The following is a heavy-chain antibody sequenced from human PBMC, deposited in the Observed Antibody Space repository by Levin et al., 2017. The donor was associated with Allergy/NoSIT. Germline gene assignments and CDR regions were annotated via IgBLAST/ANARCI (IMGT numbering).Heavy chain of an antibody. CDR3: ASNSYGSSGY. V-gene: IGHV3-33*01. J-gene: IGHJ4*02. D-gene: IGHD6-6*01. CDR1: GFTFSTFL. CDR2: IGYDGSNK. Sequence: PGGSLRLSCAASGFTFSTFLMHWVRQAPGKGLEWVAVIGYDGSNKYYVDSVKGRFTASRDNVKNTLFLQMNSLRVEDTAVYYCASNSYGSSGYWGQGTLVTVSS.